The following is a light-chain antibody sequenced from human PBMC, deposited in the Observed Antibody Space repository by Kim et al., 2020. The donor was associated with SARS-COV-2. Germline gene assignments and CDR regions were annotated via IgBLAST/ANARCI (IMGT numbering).Light chain of an antibody. V-gene: IGLV3-21*04. CDR1: DIGSKG. Sequence: SYELTQPASVSAAPGKTARIPCGGDDIGSKGVHWYQQKPGQAPVLVMFSDSDRPSGIPERFSGSNSANTATLTISRVEAGDEAGYYCQVWDRSGVHMIFG. CDR2: SDS. CDR3: QVWDRSGVHMI. J-gene: IGLJ2*01.